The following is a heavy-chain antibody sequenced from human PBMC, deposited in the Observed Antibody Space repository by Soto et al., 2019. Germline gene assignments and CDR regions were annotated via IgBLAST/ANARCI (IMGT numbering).Heavy chain of an antibody. CDR3: AKDSGYNYGYFRWFDP. D-gene: IGHD5-18*01. CDR1: GGSMSSSNW. Sequence: SETLSLTCTVSGGSMSSSNWWNWVRQSPGKGLERIGETHPSGRTNYSPSLKSRVTISVDKSKNQFSLQLTSVTAADTAVYYCAKDSGYNYGYFRWFDPWGQGTLVTVSS. J-gene: IGHJ5*02. CDR2: THPSGRT. V-gene: IGHV4-4*02.